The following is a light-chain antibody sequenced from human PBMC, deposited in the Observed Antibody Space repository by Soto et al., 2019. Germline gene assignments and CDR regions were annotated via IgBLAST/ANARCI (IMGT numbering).Light chain of an antibody. Sequence: QSVLTQPRSVSGSPGQSVTISCTGTSSDVGGYNYVSWYQQHPGKAPKLMIYDVSKRPSGVPDRFSGSKSGNTASLTISGLQAEDEADHYCCSYAGSYLPAVLGGGTQRTVL. J-gene: IGLJ7*01. CDR3: CSYAGSYLPAV. V-gene: IGLV2-11*01. CDR2: DVS. CDR1: SSDVGGYNY.